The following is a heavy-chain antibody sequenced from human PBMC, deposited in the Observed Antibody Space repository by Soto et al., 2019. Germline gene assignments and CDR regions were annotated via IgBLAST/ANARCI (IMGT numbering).Heavy chain of an antibody. CDR2: IYTSEST. V-gene: IGHV4-4*07. D-gene: IGHD6-13*01. Sequence: SETLSLTCTVSGGSISNYYWTWMRQPAGRGLEWIGRIYTSESTNYNPSLKSRVTMSIDTSKNQFSLKLTSVTAADTAVYYCARGVAAAGTAGGWFDPWGQGTLVTVSS. CDR1: GGSISNYY. CDR3: ARGVAAAGTAGGWFDP. J-gene: IGHJ5*02.